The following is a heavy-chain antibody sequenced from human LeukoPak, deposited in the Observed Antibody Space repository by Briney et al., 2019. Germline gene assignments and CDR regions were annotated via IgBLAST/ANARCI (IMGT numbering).Heavy chain of an antibody. Sequence: ASVKVSCKVSGYTLTELSMHWVRQAPGKGLEWMGGFDPEDGETIYAQKFQGRVTMTEDTSTDTAYMELSSLRSEDTAVYYCATRVVVGSTNGLNDYWGQGTLVTVSS. D-gene: IGHD2-15*01. CDR2: FDPEDGET. J-gene: IGHJ4*02. V-gene: IGHV1-24*01. CDR1: GYTLTELS. CDR3: ATRVVVGSTNGLNDY.